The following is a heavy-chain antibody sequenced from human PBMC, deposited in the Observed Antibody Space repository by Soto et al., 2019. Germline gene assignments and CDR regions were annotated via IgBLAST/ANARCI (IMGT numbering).Heavy chain of an antibody. CDR2: ISAYNGDT. V-gene: IGHV1-18*04. D-gene: IGHD2-15*01. CDR3: ATVLLDRGGY. CDR1: GYSFASYS. Sequence: QVQLVQSGGEEKKPGASVKVSCKGSGYSFASYSISWVRKAPGQGLEWMGRISAYNGDTNYAQKLQGRVIMTTDTSTSTAYMELRSLRSGATAVYSCATVLLDRGGYWGQGTLVTVSS. J-gene: IGHJ4*02.